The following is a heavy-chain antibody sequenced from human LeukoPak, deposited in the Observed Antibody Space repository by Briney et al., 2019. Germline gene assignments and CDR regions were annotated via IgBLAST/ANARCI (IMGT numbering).Heavy chain of an antibody. J-gene: IGHJ3*02. D-gene: IGHD3-22*01. V-gene: IGHV1-46*01. CDR2: INPSGGST. CDR1: GYTFTSYY. Sequence: ASVKVSCKASGYTFTSYYMHWVRQAPGQGLEWMGIINPSGGSTSYAQKFQGRVTMTRDTSTSTVYMEPSSLRSEDTAVYYCARRSEVEYYYDSSGYLTGAFDIWGQGTMVTVSS. CDR3: ARRSEVEYYYDSSGYLTGAFDI.